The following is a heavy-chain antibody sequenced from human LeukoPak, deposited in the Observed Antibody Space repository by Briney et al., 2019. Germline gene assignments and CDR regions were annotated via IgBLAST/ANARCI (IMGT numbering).Heavy chain of an antibody. CDR1: GFTFSSYG. Sequence: PGGSLRLSCAASGFTFSSYGMSWVRQAPGKGLEWVSVISGSGGSTYYAASVKGRFTISRDNSKNTLYLQMNSLRAEDTAVYYCAKSPGGELGPHYYYYMDVWGKGTTVTISS. CDR2: ISGSGGST. V-gene: IGHV3-23*01. J-gene: IGHJ6*03. CDR3: AKSPGGELGPHYYYYMDV. D-gene: IGHD1-26*01.